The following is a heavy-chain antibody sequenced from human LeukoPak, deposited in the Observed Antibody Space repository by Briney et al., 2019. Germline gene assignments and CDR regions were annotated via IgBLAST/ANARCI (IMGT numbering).Heavy chain of an antibody. V-gene: IGHV3-23*01. J-gene: IGHJ4*02. CDR2: ISGSGGST. Sequence: PGGSLRLSCAASGFTFSSYAMSWVRRAPGKGLEWVSAISGSGGSTYYADSVKGRFTISRDNSKNTLYLQMNNLRAEDTAVYYCAKDRKNGDWAFAYWGQGALVTVSS. CDR1: GFTFSSYA. CDR3: AKDRKNGDWAFAY. D-gene: IGHD3/OR15-3a*01.